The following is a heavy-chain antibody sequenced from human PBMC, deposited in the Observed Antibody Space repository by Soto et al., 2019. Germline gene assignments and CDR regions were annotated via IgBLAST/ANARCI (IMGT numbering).Heavy chain of an antibody. V-gene: IGHV3-64D*06. D-gene: IGHD6-6*01. Sequence: EVQLVESGGGLVQPGGSLRLSCSASGFTFSSYVMFWIRQAPGKGLEYVSLISNNGDTTNYADSVKGRFTISRDNSKSRLFLQMSSLRTEDTAVYYCVKMGRSGQLVPSDYWGQGTLVTVSS. CDR2: ISNNGDTT. J-gene: IGHJ4*02. CDR3: VKMGRSGQLVPSDY. CDR1: GFTFSSYV.